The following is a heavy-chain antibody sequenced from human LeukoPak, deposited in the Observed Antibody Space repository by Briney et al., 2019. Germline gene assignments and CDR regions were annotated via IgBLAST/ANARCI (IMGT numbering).Heavy chain of an antibody. J-gene: IGHJ4*02. Sequence: GGSLRLSCAASGFTFSSYAMTWVRKAPGKGLEWVSSISGSGGVTYYADSVKGRFTISRDNSNNTLCLQMNRLRAEDTAVYYCAKDPDCTSGVCYTFFDYWGQGTLVTVSS. V-gene: IGHV3-23*01. D-gene: IGHD2-8*01. CDR2: ISGSGGVT. CDR1: GFTFSSYA. CDR3: AKDPDCTSGVCYTFFDY.